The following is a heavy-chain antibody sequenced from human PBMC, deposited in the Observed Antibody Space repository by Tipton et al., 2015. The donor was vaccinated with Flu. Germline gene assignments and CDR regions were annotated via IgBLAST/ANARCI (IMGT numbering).Heavy chain of an antibody. D-gene: IGHD1-1*01. V-gene: IGHV3-9*01. CDR2: ISWNSGSI. Sequence: SLRLSCAASGFTFDDYAMHWVRQAPGKGLEWVSGISWNSGSIGYAGSVKGRFTISRDNAKNSLYLQMNSLRAEDTALYYCAKVAFSRIYWNYGMDVWGQGTTVTVSS. CDR3: AKVAFSRIYWNYGMDV. CDR1: GFTFDDYA. J-gene: IGHJ6*02.